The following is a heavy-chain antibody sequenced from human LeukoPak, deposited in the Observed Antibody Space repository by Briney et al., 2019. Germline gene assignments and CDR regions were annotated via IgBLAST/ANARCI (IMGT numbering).Heavy chain of an antibody. Sequence: ASVKVSCKASGYTFTSYDINWVRQATGQGPEWMGWMNPNSGNTGYAQKFQGRVTMTRNTSISTAYMELSSLRSEDTAVYYCARPRNYDSSGYYPYWGQGTLVTVSS. J-gene: IGHJ4*02. CDR3: ARPRNYDSSGYYPY. V-gene: IGHV1-8*01. CDR1: GYTFTSYD. D-gene: IGHD3-22*01. CDR2: MNPNSGNT.